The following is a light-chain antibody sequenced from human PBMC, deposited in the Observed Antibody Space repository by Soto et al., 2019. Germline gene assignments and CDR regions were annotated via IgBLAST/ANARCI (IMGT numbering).Light chain of an antibody. CDR1: QSVRNTY. CDR3: QQYGDCPLT. J-gene: IGKJ4*01. V-gene: IGKV3-15*01. CDR2: GVS. Sequence: EIVMTQSPVALSVTPGERATLSCRASQSVRNTYLAWYQQKPGQAPRLLISGVSTRAAGIPARFSGSGSGTEFTLTISSLQSEDFAVYYCQQYGDCPLTFGGGTKVEIK.